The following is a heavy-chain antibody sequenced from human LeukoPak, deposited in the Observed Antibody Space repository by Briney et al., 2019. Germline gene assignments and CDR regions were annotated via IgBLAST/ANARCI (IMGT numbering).Heavy chain of an antibody. D-gene: IGHD2-15*01. J-gene: IGHJ4*02. CDR2: IGSGGGT. CDR1: GFTFSTHA. V-gene: IGHV3-23*01. CDR3: AKNSGSSYSSGLDY. Sequence: PGGSLRLSCVTSGFTFSTHAMSWVRQAPGKGLEWVSAIGSGGGTSYADSAKGRFTISRDNSKNTLYLQMNSLRVEDTAIYYCAKNSGSSYSSGLDYWGQGTLVTVSS.